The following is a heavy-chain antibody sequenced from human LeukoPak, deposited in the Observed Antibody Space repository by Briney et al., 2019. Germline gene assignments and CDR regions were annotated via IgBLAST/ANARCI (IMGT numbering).Heavy chain of an antibody. D-gene: IGHD2-15*01. J-gene: IGHJ3*02. V-gene: IGHV4-59*01. CDR3: ARERPRRYCSGGSCYFLDAFDI. CDR2: IYYSGST. CDR1: GGSISSYY. Sequence: PSETLSLTCTVSGGSISSYYWSWIRQPPGKGLEWIGYIYYSGSTNYNPSLKSRVTISVDTSKNQFSLKLSSVTAADTAVYYCARERPRRYCSGGSCYFLDAFDIWGQGTMVTVSS.